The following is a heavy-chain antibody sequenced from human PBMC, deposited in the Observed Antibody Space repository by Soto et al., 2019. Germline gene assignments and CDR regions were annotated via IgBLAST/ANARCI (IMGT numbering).Heavy chain of an antibody. V-gene: IGHV5-10-1*01. CDR3: ARRGGAPTSSYYYGMDV. D-gene: IGHD6-6*01. CDR1: GYSFTSYW. J-gene: IGHJ6*02. Sequence: GESLKISCKGSGYSFTSYWISWVRQMPGKGLEWMGRIDPSDSYTNYSPSFQGHVTISADKSISTAYLQWSSLKASDTAMYYCARRGGAPTSSYYYGMDVWGQGTMVTVSS. CDR2: IDPSDSYT.